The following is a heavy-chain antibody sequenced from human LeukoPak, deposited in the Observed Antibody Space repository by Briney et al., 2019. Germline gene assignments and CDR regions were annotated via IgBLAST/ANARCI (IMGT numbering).Heavy chain of an antibody. J-gene: IGHJ4*02. Sequence: GGSPRLSCAASGFTFSSYGMHWVRQAPGKGLEWVAFIRYDGSNKYYADSVKGRFTISRDNSKNTLYLQMNSLRAEDTAVYYCARDGGSSSWYGDYWGQGTLVTVSS. D-gene: IGHD6-13*01. CDR1: GFTFSSYG. CDR2: IRYDGSNK. V-gene: IGHV3-30*02. CDR3: ARDGGSSSWYGDY.